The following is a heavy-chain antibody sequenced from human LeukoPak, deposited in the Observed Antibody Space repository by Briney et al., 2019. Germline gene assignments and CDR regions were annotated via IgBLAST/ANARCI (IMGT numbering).Heavy chain of an antibody. V-gene: IGHV4-39*01. J-gene: IGHJ4*02. Sequence: PSETLSLTCTVSGDPISSSTYYWGWIRQPPGKGLEWIGNIYYSGSTYYNPSLKSRITISVDTSKNQFSLRLSSMTAADTAVYYCARLFSDYDSSGHIRPYYFDYWGQGTLVTVSS. D-gene: IGHD3-22*01. CDR2: IYYSGST. CDR1: GDPISSSTYY. CDR3: ARLFSDYDSSGHIRPYYFDY.